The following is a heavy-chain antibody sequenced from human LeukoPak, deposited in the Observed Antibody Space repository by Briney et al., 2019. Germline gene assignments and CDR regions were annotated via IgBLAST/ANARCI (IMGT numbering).Heavy chain of an antibody. CDR2: IYYSGST. CDR3: AREGWELRPSSGTTHYYGMDV. D-gene: IGHD1-26*01. CDR1: DGSISSYY. Sequence: SETLSLTCTVSDGSISSYYWSWIRQPPGKGLEWIGYIYYSGSTNYNPSLKSRVTISVDTSKNQFSLKLSSVTAADTAVYYCAREGWELRPSSGTTHYYGMDVWGQGTTVTVSS. V-gene: IGHV4-59*01. J-gene: IGHJ6*02.